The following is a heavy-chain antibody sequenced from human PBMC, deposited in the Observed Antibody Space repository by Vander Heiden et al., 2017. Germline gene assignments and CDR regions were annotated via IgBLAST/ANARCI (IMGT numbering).Heavy chain of an antibody. Sequence: EVQLVESGGGLVQPGRSLRLSCVGSGFTFDDHAMHWVRQAPGKGLEWVSGITWNSGSFDYAASVKGRFTISRDNSRNSLYLQMNSLRPEDTAIYYCAKDRGTYGDYYYGMDVWGKGTTVTVSS. CDR1: GFTFDDHA. CDR3: AKDRGTYGDYYYGMDV. J-gene: IGHJ6*04. D-gene: IGHD4-17*01. V-gene: IGHV3-9*01. CDR2: ITWNSGSF.